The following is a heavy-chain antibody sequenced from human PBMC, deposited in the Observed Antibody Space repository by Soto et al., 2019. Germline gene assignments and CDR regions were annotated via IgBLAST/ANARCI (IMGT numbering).Heavy chain of an antibody. CDR2: ISSNGGST. Sequence: PGGSLRLSCSASGFTFSSYAMHWVRQAPGKGLEYVSAISSNGGSTYYADSVKGRFTISRDNSKNTLYLQMSSLRAEDTAVYYCVKDHCSGGSCYSYWFDPWGQGTLVTVSS. J-gene: IGHJ5*02. CDR3: VKDHCSGGSCYSYWFDP. CDR1: GFTFSSYA. D-gene: IGHD2-15*01. V-gene: IGHV3-64D*08.